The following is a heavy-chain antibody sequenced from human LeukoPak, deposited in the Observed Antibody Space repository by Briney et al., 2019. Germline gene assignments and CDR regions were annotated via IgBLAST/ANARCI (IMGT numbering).Heavy chain of an antibody. V-gene: IGHV4-39*07. CDR2: IDYSGST. Sequence: SETLSLTCTVSGGSISSSGYCWGWIRQPPGKGLEWIGSIDYSGSTYYNPSLKSRVTISVDTSKNQFSLKLSSVTAADTAVYYCARDSYVWGSYRHDAFDIWGQGTMVTVSS. CDR1: GGSISSSGYC. CDR3: ARDSYVWGSYRHDAFDI. D-gene: IGHD3-16*02. J-gene: IGHJ3*02.